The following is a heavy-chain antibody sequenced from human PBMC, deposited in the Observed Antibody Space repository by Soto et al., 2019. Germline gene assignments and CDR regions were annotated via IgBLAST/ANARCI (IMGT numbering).Heavy chain of an antibody. CDR1: GGSISSYY. CDR2: IYYSGST. Sequence: SETLSLTCTVSGGSISSYYWSWIRQPPGKGLEWIRYIYYSGSTNYNPSLKSRVTISVDTSKNQFSLKLSSVTAADTAVYYCARVFTMVRGVRYYGMDVWGQGTTVTVSS. V-gene: IGHV4-59*01. J-gene: IGHJ6*02. CDR3: ARVFTMVRGVRYYGMDV. D-gene: IGHD3-10*01.